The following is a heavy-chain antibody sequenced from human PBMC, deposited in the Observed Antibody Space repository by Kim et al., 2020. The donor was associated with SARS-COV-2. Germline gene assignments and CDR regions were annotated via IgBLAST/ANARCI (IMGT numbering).Heavy chain of an antibody. CDR2: ISGFDDGT. CDR1: GFTFSRSS. Sequence: GGSLSLSCEASGFTFSRSSMYWVRQAPGKGLEWVSSISGFDDGTYYADSVKGRFTISRDNSKNTLYLQMNSRRAEDTAIYYCAKPNWNPRGDWFDPWGQGTLVTVSS. CDR3: AKPNWNPRGDWFDP. V-gene: IGHV3-23*01. D-gene: IGHD1-20*01. J-gene: IGHJ5*02.